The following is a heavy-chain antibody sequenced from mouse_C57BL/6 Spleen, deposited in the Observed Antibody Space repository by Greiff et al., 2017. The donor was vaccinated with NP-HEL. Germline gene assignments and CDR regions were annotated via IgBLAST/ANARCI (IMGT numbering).Heavy chain of an antibody. CDR3: AREGPYYGSSLYAMDY. J-gene: IGHJ4*01. V-gene: IGHV1-55*01. Sequence: VQLQQPGAELVKPGASVKMSCKASGYTFTSYWITWVKQRPGQGLEWIGDIYPGSGSTNYNEKFKSKATLTVDTSSSTAYMQLSSLTSEDSAVYYCAREGPYYGSSLYAMDYWGQGTSVTVSS. D-gene: IGHD1-1*01. CDR1: GYTFTSYW. CDR2: IYPGSGST.